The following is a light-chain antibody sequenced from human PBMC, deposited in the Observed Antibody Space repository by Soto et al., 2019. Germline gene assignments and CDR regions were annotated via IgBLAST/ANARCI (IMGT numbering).Light chain of an antibody. CDR2: EGS. V-gene: IGLV2-23*01. J-gene: IGLJ3*02. CDR3: CSYASSTTVV. Sequence: QSVLTQPASVSGSPGQSITISCTGISSDVGTYNLVSWYQQHPGKAPKLMIYEGSKRPSGVSNRFSGSKSGNTASLTISGLQAEDEADYYCCSYASSTTVVFGGGTKLTVL. CDR1: SSDVGTYNL.